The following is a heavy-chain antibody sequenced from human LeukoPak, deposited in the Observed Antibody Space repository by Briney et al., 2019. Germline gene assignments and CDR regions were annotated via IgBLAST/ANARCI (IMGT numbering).Heavy chain of an antibody. J-gene: IGHJ4*02. V-gene: IGHV1-69*05. CDR3: ATLGTAMASY. D-gene: IGHD5-18*01. CDR2: IIPIFGTA. CDR1: GGTFSSYA. Sequence: VASVKVSCKASGGTFSSYAMSWVRQAPGQGLEWMGRIIPIFGTANYAQKFQGRVTITTDESTSTAYMELSSLRSEDTAVYYCATLGTAMASYWGQGTLVTVSS.